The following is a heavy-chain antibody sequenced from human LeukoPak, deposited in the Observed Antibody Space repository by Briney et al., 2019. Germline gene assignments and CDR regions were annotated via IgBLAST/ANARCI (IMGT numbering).Heavy chain of an antibody. V-gene: IGHV2-26*01. CDR1: GFSLSNARRG. J-gene: IGHJ4*02. CDR3: ARSSRLLFTGYYLDY. CDR2: IFSHDEK. Sequence: SGPVLLQPTAPLTLTFTVPGFSLSNARRGVSWIRQPPVTALERLTHIFSHDEKSYSTSLKSRLTISKDTSKSQVVLTMTNMDPVDTATYYCARSSRLLFTGYYLDYWGQGTLVTVSS. D-gene: IGHD3-9*01.